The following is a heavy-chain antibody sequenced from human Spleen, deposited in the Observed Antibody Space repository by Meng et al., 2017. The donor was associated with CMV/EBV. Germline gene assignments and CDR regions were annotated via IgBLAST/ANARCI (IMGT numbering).Heavy chain of an antibody. CDR2: INPASGGT. CDR1: GYTFTSYY. J-gene: IGHJ4*02. CDR3: ARVLRERPPDN. Sequence: ASVKVSCKASGYTFTSYYMQWVRQAPGQGLEWMGLINPASGGTKYAQKFRGRVTMTRDTSISTAYMELNRLRSDDTAIYYCARVLRERPPDNWGQGSLVTVSS. D-gene: IGHD1-1*01. V-gene: IGHV1-2*02.